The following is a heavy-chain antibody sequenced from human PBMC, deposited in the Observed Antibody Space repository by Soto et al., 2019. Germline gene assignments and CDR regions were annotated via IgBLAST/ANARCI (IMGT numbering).Heavy chain of an antibody. Sequence: GASVKVSCKASGGTFSNHAISWVLQAPAQGLEWVGGIIPTFPTADYAQRFQGRVTITADDSTTTVYMELSGLRSEDTAMYYCARDESTYCGGDCYRYFYYDMDVWGQGTTVTVSS. CDR3: ARDESTYCGGDCYRYFYYDMDV. CDR1: GGTFSNHA. J-gene: IGHJ6*02. V-gene: IGHV1-69*13. D-gene: IGHD2-21*02. CDR2: IIPTFPTA.